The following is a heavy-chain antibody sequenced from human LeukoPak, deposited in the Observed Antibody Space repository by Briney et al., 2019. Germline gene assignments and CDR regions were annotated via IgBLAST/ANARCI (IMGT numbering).Heavy chain of an antibody. D-gene: IGHD6-6*01. CDR2: ISYDGSNK. CDR3: ARETGSHSSSSPLGY. CDR1: GFTFSRYS. V-gene: IGHV3-30-3*01. J-gene: IGHJ4*02. Sequence: GRSLRLSCAASGFTFSRYSMHWVRQAPGKRLEWVALISYDGSNKDYADSAKGRFTIFRDNSKNTLFLQMNSLRAEDTAVYYCARETGSHSSSSPLGYWGQGTLVTVSS.